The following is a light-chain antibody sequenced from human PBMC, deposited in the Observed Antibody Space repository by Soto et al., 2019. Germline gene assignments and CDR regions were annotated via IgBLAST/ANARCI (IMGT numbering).Light chain of an antibody. CDR3: SSYTTAFFYV. CDR1: SSDIGAFNY. Sequence: QSALTQPASVSGSPGQSITISCTGSSSDIGAFNYVAWCQQHPGKAPKLIIHGVTNRPSGVSSRFSGSKSDYTASLTISGLQAEDEADYYCSSYTTAFFYVFGTGTKLTVL. J-gene: IGLJ1*01. V-gene: IGLV2-14*01. CDR2: GVT.